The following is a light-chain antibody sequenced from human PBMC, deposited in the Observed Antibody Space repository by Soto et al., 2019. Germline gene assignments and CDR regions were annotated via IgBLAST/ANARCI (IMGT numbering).Light chain of an antibody. J-gene: IGKJ1*01. CDR1: QSISNW. Sequence: DIHMTQSPSTLPASVGDRVTITCRASQSISNWLAWYQQKPGKAPNLLIYDASSLQSGVPSRFSGSGFGTEFTLTISSLQPDDFATYYCQHYNSYPWTFGQGTKVDIK. CDR2: DAS. V-gene: IGKV1-5*01. CDR3: QHYNSYPWT.